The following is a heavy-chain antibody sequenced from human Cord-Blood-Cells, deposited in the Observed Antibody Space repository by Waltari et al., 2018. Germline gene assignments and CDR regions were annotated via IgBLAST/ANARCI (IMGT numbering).Heavy chain of an antibody. CDR1: GGSFSGYY. CDR3: ARGYNWNYNWFDP. D-gene: IGHD1-7*01. Sequence: QVQLQPWGAGLLKPSETLSLTCAVYGGSFSGYYWSWIPQPPGKGLEWIGEINHSGSTNYNPALKSRVTISVDTSKNQFSLKLSSVTAADTAVYYCARGYNWNYNWFDPWGQGTLVTVSS. V-gene: IGHV4-34*01. CDR2: INHSGST. J-gene: IGHJ5*02.